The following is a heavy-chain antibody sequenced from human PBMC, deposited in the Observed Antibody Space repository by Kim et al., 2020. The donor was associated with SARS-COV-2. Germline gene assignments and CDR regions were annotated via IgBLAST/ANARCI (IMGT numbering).Heavy chain of an antibody. J-gene: IGHJ4*02. CDR3: ARGLGLYMGDYFDY. D-gene: IGHD3-16*02. Sequence: ADSVKGRFTISRDNAKNSLYLQMNSLRAEDTAVYYCARGLGLYMGDYFDYWGQGTLVTVSS. V-gene: IGHV3-21*01.